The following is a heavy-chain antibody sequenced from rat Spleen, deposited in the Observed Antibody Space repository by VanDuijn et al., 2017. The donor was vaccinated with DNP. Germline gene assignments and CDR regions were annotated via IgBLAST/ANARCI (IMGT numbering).Heavy chain of an antibody. D-gene: IGHD1-11*01. J-gene: IGHJ2*01. Sequence: EVQLVESGGGLVQPGRSLKLSCAASGFTFSNYDMAWVRQAPTKALEWVASISPSGGSTSYRDSVKGRFTISRDNAKSTLYLQMDSLRSEDTATYYCATGVYGGYEDWFAYWGQGVTVTVSS. V-gene: IGHV5-27*01. CDR1: GFTFSNYD. CDR2: ISPSGGST. CDR3: ATGVYGGYEDWFAY.